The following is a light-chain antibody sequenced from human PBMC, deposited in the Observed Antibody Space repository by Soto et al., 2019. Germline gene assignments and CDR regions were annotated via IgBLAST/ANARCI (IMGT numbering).Light chain of an antibody. CDR2: AAS. Sequence: DIQMTQSPSSLSASVGDRVTITCRASQSISRYLDWYLQKPGKAPQLLIYAASSLQSGVPSRFSGSGSGTDFTLTISNLQPEDFAVYYCQQRSNWRRLTFGGGTKVEIK. CDR3: QQRSNWRRLT. J-gene: IGKJ4*01. V-gene: IGKV1-39*01. CDR1: QSISRY.